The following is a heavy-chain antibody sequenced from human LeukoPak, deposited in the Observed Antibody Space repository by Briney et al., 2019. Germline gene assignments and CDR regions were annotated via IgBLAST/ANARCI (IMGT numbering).Heavy chain of an antibody. V-gene: IGHV4-34*01. D-gene: IGHD3-16*02. J-gene: IGHJ4*02. Sequence: SETLSLTCAVYGGSFSGYYWSWIRQPPGKGLEWIGEINHSGSTNYNPSLKSRVTISVDTSKNQFSLKLSSVTAADTAVYYCARGGNDYVWGSYRYTRAFDYWGQGTLVTVSS. CDR2: INHSGST. CDR1: GGSFSGYY. CDR3: ARGGNDYVWGSYRYTRAFDY.